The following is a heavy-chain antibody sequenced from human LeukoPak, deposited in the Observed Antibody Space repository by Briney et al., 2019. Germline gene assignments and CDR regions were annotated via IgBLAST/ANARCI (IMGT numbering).Heavy chain of an antibody. D-gene: IGHD3-10*01. CDR2: INPNTGDT. CDR1: GYTFSAYY. J-gene: IGHJ4*02. V-gene: IGHV1-2*02. Sequence: ASVKVSCKASGYTFSAYYMHWLRQAPGQGPEWMGWINPNTGDTNYAQKFQGRVTMTRDTSISIAYMELTSLRSDDTAVYYCARVDPWFGEAPLDYWGQGTLVTVSS. CDR3: ARVDPWFGEAPLDY.